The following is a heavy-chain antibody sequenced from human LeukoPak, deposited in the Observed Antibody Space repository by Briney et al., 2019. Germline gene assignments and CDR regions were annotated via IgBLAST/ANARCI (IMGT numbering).Heavy chain of an antibody. J-gene: IGHJ5*02. Sequence: GRSLRLSCAASGFTFDDYAMHWVRQAPGKGLGWVSGISWNSGSIGYADSVKGRFTISRDNSKSTLYLQMNSLRADDTAVYYCAVNNMGYYYGSGAWGQGTLVTVSS. CDR1: GFTFDDYA. V-gene: IGHV3-9*01. CDR2: ISWNSGSI. CDR3: AVNNMGYYYGSGA. D-gene: IGHD3-10*01.